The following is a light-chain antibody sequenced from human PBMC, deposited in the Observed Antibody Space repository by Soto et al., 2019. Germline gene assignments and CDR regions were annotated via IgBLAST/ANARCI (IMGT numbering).Light chain of an antibody. V-gene: IGKV3-15*01. CDR2: GAS. CDR3: QQYNNWPPYT. J-gene: IGKJ2*01. Sequence: EIVTTQSPATLSVSPGERATLSCRASQSVSSNLAWYQQKPGQAPRLLIYGASTRATGIPARFSGSGSGTEFTLTISSLQSEDFAVYYCQQYNNWPPYTFGQGTKLESK. CDR1: QSVSSN.